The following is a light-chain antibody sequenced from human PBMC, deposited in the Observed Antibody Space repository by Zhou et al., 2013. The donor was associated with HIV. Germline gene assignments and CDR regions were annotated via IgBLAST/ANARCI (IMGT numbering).Light chain of an antibody. V-gene: IGKV1D-12*01. CDR1: QGFSRW. CDR2: AAS. J-gene: IGKJ4*01. CDR3: QQANSFPLT. Sequence: DIQMTQSPSSVSASVGDRVTITCRASQGFSRWLAWYQQKPGKVPKLLIFAASTLQSGVPPRFSGSGSGTEYTLTISSLQPEDFATYYCQQANSFPLTFGGGTKVEIK.